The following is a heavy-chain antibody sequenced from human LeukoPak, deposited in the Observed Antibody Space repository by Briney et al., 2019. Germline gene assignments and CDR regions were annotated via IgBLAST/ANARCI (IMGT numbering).Heavy chain of an antibody. D-gene: IGHD6-13*01. V-gene: IGHV4-61*02. CDR3: ARHEHASSWSPPGYFDL. Sequence: SQTLSLTCTVSGGSISSGNYYWNWIRQPAGQGLEWIGRIYTSGSTNYNPSLKSRVTISVDTSKNQFSLKLNSVTAADTAIYYCARHEHASSWSPPGYFDLWGRGTLVTVSS. CDR1: GGSISSGNYY. CDR2: IYTSGST. J-gene: IGHJ2*01.